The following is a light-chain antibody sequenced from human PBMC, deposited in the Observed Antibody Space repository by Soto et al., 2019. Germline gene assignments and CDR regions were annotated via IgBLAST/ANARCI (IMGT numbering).Light chain of an antibody. CDR1: SSDVGGYKY. J-gene: IGLJ3*02. Sequence: QSALTQPASVSGSPGQSITISCTGTSSDVGGYKYVSWYQQHPGKAPKVMIYEVSNRPSGVSNRVSGSKSGNTASLTISGLQAEDEADYYCSSYTSSSTWVFGGGTKLTVL. CDR2: EVS. V-gene: IGLV2-14*01. CDR3: SSYTSSSTWV.